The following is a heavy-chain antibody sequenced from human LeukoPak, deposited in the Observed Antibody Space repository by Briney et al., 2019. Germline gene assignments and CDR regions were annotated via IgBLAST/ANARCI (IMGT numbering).Heavy chain of an antibody. J-gene: IGHJ5*02. CDR1: AYTFTSYD. V-gene: IGHV1-8*01. CDR2: MNPNSGNT. CDR3: ARGRAAGTVDRFDP. Sequence: ASVKVSCKASAYTFTSYDINWVRQATGQGLEWMGWMNPNSGNTGYAQKFQGRVTMTRNTSISTAYMELSSLRSEDTAVYYCARGRAAGTVDRFDPWGQGTLVTVSS. D-gene: IGHD6-13*01.